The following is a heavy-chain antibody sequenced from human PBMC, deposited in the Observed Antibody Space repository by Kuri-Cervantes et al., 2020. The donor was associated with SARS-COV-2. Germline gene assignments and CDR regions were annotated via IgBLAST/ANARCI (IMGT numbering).Heavy chain of an antibody. CDR1: GGSISSSSYY. J-gene: IGHJ4*02. V-gene: IGHV4-39*01. CDR2: IYYSGST. Sequence: SETLSLTCTVSGGSISSSSYYWGWIRQPPGKGLEWIGSIYYSGSTYYNPSLKSRVTISVDTSKNQFSLKLSSVIAADTAVYYCARFPHFDYWGQGTLVTVSS. CDR3: ARFPHFDY.